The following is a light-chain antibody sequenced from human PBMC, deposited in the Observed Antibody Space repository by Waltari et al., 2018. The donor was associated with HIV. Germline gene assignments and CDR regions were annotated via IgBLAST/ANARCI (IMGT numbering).Light chain of an antibody. Sequence: QSVLTQPPSVSGAPGQTVTISCTGSSPNIGAHYDVHWYQQLPGRAPNVLVYGNIYRPPVVPDRFSGSKAGTSASLAITGLHADDEGYYYCQAYDTRSSGFLVFGGGTKVTVL. V-gene: IGLV1-40*01. CDR1: SPNIGAHYD. CDR2: GNI. CDR3: QAYDTRSSGFLV. J-gene: IGLJ3*02.